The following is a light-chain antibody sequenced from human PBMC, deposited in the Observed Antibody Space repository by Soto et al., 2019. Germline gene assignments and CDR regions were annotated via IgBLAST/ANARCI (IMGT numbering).Light chain of an antibody. CDR1: QGIRNV. CDR2: AAS. J-gene: IGKJ4*01. Sequence: AIQVTQSPSSLSASVGDRVTITCRASQGIRNVLSWYQQKPGKAPKFLIFAASNLQSGVPSRFSGSGSGTDFTLTISSLQPEDFATYFCLQDDDYPFTFGGGTKVEIK. V-gene: IGKV1-6*01. CDR3: LQDDDYPFT.